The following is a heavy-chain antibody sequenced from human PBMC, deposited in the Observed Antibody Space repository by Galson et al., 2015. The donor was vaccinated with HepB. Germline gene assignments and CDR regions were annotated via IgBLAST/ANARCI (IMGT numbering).Heavy chain of an antibody. CDR3: ARMSTGISASYGMDV. CDR2: TYYRTKWYD. J-gene: IGHJ6*02. CDR1: GDSVLNNTGA. V-gene: IGHV6-1*01. Sequence: CAISGDSVLNNTGAWNWLRQSPSRGLEWLVRTYYRTKWYDDYAPFVKGRILIKPETSQNQFSLQLNSVTPEDTAVYYCARMSTGISASYGMDVWGQGTTVIVS. D-gene: IGHD3-10*01.